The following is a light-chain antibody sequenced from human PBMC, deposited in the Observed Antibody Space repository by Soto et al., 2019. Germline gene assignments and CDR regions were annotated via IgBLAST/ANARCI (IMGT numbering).Light chain of an antibody. V-gene: IGKV3-20*01. J-gene: IGKJ1*01. CDR3: QQNYSSRT. Sequence: EIVLTQSPGTVSLSPGERATLSCRASQSVGSRWLAWYQQKPGQAPRVLIYGGSNRATGIPDRFSGRGSGTDLTLTIILLEPEYFAVYYCQQNYSSRTFGQRTKVDMK. CDR2: GGS. CDR1: QSVGSRW.